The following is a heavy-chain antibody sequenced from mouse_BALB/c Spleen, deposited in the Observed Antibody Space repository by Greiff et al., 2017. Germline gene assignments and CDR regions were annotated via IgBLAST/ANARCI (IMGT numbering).Heavy chain of an antibody. Sequence: EVKLMESGPELMKPGASVKISCNASGYSFTSYYMHWVKQSHGKSLEWIGYIDPFNGGTSYNQKFKGKATLTVDKSSSTAYMHLSSLTSEDSAVYYCARQDYGSSPDYWGQGTTLTVSS. V-gene: IGHV1S135*01. J-gene: IGHJ2*01. CDR3: ARQDYGSSPDY. CDR1: GYSFTSYY. CDR2: IDPFNGGT. D-gene: IGHD1-1*01.